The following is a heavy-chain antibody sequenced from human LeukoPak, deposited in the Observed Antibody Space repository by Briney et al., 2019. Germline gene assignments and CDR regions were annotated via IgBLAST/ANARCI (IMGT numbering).Heavy chain of an antibody. CDR2: IYYSGRT. D-gene: IGHD6-13*01. V-gene: IGHV4-59*01. J-gene: IGHJ3*02. CDR3: ARGGYPPSWGIAEPNTNDAFNI. CDR1: GGSMNYYY. Sequence: SETLSLTCTVSGGSMNYYYWNWIRQPPGKGLEWIGYIYYSGRTNFSPSLKSRVTMSADTSKNLFSLKLRSVTAADTAIYYCARGGYPPSWGIAEPNTNDAFNIWGQGTIVTVSS.